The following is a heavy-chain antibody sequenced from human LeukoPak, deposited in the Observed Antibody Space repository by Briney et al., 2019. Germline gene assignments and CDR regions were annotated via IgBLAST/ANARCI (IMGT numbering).Heavy chain of an antibody. Sequence: SETLSLTXTVSGGSISSYCWSWIRQPPGKGLEWIGYIYYSGSTNYNPSLKSRVTISVDTSKNQFSLKLSSVTAADTAVYYCASYNWNDVEDYWGQGTLVTVSS. CDR3: ASYNWNDVEDY. CDR1: GGSISSYC. CDR2: IYYSGST. J-gene: IGHJ4*02. V-gene: IGHV4-59*01. D-gene: IGHD1-20*01.